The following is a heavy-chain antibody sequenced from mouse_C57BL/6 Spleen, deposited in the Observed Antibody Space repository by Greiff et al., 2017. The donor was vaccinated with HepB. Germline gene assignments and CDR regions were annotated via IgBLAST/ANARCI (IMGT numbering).Heavy chain of an antibody. D-gene: IGHD2-4*01. CDR1: GFSFSAYY. CDR3: ASVYDFSWCTY. V-gene: IGHV5-12*01. Sequence: EVKLVESGGGLVQPGGSLKLSCAASGFSFSAYYMYWVRQTPEKRLEWVAYISNGGGSTYYPDTIKGRFTISRDNAKNTLYLQMSRLKSEDTAMYYCASVYDFSWCTYWGQGTLVTVSA. J-gene: IGHJ3*01. CDR2: ISNGGGST.